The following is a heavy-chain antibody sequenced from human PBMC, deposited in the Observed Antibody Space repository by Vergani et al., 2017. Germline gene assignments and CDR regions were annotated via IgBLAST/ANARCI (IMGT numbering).Heavy chain of an antibody. CDR3: ARVNTETNGHLYYYYYMDV. V-gene: IGHV4-34*01. D-gene: IGHD4-11*01. CDR1: GGSFTRYH. CDR2: IDHTGRP. J-gene: IGHJ6*03. Sequence: QVQLQQWGGGLLKPSETLSLTCVVNGGSFTRYHWTWIRQSPGEGLEWVGDIDHTGRPDYNPSLKSRLTMSVDTSRNQFSLTLNSVTATDTAIYFCARVNTETNGHLYYYYYMDVWGQGTAVTVS.